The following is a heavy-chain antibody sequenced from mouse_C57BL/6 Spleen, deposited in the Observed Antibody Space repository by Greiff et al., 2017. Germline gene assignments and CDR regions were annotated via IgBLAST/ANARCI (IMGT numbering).Heavy chain of an antibody. V-gene: IGHV5-17*01. CDR3: ARGGWDGWYFDY. CDR1: GFTFSDYG. J-gene: IGHJ2*01. D-gene: IGHD4-1*01. Sequence: EVKLMESGGGLVKPGGSLKLSCAASGFTFSDYGMHWVRQAPEKGLEWVAYISSGSSTIYYADPVKGRFTISRDNAKNTLFLQMTSLRSEDTAMYYCARGGWDGWYFDYWGQGTTLTVSS. CDR2: ISSGSSTI.